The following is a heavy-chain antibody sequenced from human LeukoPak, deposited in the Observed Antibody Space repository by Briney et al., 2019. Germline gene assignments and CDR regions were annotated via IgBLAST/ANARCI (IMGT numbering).Heavy chain of an antibody. D-gene: IGHD2-8*01. CDR1: GFTFSDNA. J-gene: IGHJ4*02. CDR2: ISGRGGAT. CDR3: AKVRMLADSYRGLDS. Sequence: GGSLRLSCVASGFTFSDNAMTWVRQAPGKGLEGVSTISGRGGATYYADFGKGRSTISRDNSKTTLSLQLNSLRDQDTAVYYCAKVRMLADSYRGLDSWGQGTLVTVSS. V-gene: IGHV3-23*01.